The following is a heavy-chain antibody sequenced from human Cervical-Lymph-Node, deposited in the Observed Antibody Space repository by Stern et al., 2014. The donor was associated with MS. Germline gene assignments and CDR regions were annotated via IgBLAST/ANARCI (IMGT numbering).Heavy chain of an antibody. CDR3: AREGRPRPGLGAH. J-gene: IGHJ4*02. CDR1: GYTFTASY. CDR2: INPNGGYS. D-gene: IGHD4/OR15-4a*01. V-gene: IGHV1-2*06. Sequence: QEQLVQSGTAVKKPGASVKVSCKASGYTFTASYMHWVRQAPGQGLEWMGRINPNGGYSNYAQKFQGRVTMTRYTSISIVSMELTGLTADDTAIYYCAREGRPRPGLGAHWGQGTLVTVSS.